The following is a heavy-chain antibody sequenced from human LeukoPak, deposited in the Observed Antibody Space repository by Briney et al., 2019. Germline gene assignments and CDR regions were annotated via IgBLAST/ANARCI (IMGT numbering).Heavy chain of an antibody. D-gene: IGHD2-2*02. V-gene: IGHV3-30*02. CDR1: GFTFSSYG. CDR2: IRYDGSNK. Sequence: GGSLRLSCAASGFTFSSYGMHWVRQAPGKGLEWVAFIRYDGSNKYYADSVKGRFTISRDNSKNTLYLQMNSLRAEDTAVYYCAIQILGYCSSTSCYTGGGLDYWGQGTLVTVFS. CDR3: AIQILGYCSSTSCYTGGGLDY. J-gene: IGHJ4*02.